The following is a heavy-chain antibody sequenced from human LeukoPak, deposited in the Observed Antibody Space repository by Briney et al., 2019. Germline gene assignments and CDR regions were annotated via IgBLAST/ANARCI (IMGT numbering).Heavy chain of an antibody. D-gene: IGHD4-17*01. CDR3: ARDFDGPRASDY. Sequence: GGSLRLSCAASGFTFGYFWMDWFRQTPGKGLVWVSCINTDGSYSSYADSVKGRFTITRDNVRSTLYLQMNSLRAEDSAVYYCARDFDGPRASDYWGQGISATVSS. J-gene: IGHJ4*02. CDR2: INTDGSYS. CDR1: GFTFGYFW. V-gene: IGHV3-74*01.